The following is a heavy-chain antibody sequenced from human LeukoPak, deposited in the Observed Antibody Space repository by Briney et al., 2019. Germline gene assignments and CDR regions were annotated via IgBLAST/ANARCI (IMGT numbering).Heavy chain of an antibody. CDR1: GFTFDDYG. CDR2: INWSGDRT. Sequence: PGGSLRLSCTASGFTFDDYGMNWVRQVPGKGLEWVSAINWSGDRTDYADSVEGRFTISRDNAKNSLYLQMNSLRAEDTAFYHCARDSGIGFDPWGQGTLVTVSS. D-gene: IGHD3-10*01. J-gene: IGHJ5*02. V-gene: IGHV3-20*01. CDR3: ARDSGIGFDP.